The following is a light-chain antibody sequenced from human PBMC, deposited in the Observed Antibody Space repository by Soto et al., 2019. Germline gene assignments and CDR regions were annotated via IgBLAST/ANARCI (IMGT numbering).Light chain of an antibody. CDR2: CAS. CDR3: QQYNKWQT. CDR1: QSVSSS. V-gene: IGKV3-15*01. J-gene: IGKJ2*01. Sequence: EIVMTQSPATLSVSPGERATLSCKASQSVSSSLAWYQHKPGQAPRLLIYCASTRPTGIPARFSGSGSGTAFTLTISSLQSEDFADYSFQQYNKWQTFGPWTKLEIK.